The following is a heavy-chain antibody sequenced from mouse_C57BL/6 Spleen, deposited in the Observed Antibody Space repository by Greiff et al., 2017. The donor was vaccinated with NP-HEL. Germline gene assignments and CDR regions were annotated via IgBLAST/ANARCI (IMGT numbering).Heavy chain of an antibody. CDR3: ARCVITAVVAEHYFDY. J-gene: IGHJ2*01. Sequence: VQLKESVAELVRPGASVKLSCTASGFNIKNTYMHWVKQRPEQGLEWIGRIDPANGNTKYAPKFQGKATITADTSSNTAYLQLSSLTSEDTAIYYCARCVITAVVAEHYFDYWGQGTTLTVSS. CDR2: IDPANGNT. V-gene: IGHV14-3*01. CDR1: GFNIKNTY. D-gene: IGHD1-1*01.